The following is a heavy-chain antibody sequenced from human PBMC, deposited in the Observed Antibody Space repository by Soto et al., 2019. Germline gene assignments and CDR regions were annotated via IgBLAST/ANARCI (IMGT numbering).Heavy chain of an antibody. CDR3: ARVEGKVPAATFDY. CDR1: GCTFTSYG. D-gene: IGHD2-2*01. J-gene: IGHJ4*02. Sequence: ASVKVSCKACGCTFTSYGISWVRQAPGQGLEWMGWISAYNGNTNYAQKLQGRVTMTTDTSTSTAYMELRSLRSDDTAVYYCARVEGKVPAATFDYGGQGTLVTV. CDR2: ISAYNGNT. V-gene: IGHV1-18*01.